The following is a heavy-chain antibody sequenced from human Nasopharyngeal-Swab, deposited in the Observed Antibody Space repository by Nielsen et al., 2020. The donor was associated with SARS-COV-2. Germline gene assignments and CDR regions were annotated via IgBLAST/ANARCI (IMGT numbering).Heavy chain of an antibody. V-gene: IGHV4-61*07. CDR3: ARRTYDSLNSYWYFDL. D-gene: IGHD2/OR15-2a*01. Sequence: RQPPGKGLEWIGYMYYSGTTNSIPSLKSRVTMSVDTSKNQFSLKLTSVTAADTAVYYCARRTYDSLNSYWYFDLWGRGTLVTVSS. J-gene: IGHJ2*01. CDR2: MYYSGTT.